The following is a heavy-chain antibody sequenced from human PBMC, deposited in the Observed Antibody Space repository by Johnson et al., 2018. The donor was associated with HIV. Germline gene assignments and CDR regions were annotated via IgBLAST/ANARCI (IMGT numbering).Heavy chain of an antibody. V-gene: IGHV3-30*04. J-gene: IGHJ3*02. D-gene: IGHD5-12*01. CDR2: ISYDGSNK. CDR3: ARDRPSKWLRSNDDAFDI. CDR1: GFIFSSYA. Sequence: QMMLVESGGGVVQPGRSLRLSCAASGFIFSSYAIHWVRQAPGKGLEWVAVISYDGSNKYYADSVKGRFTISRDTSKNTLYLQMNSLIAEDTAVYYCARDRPSKWLRSNDDAFDIWGQGTMVTVSS.